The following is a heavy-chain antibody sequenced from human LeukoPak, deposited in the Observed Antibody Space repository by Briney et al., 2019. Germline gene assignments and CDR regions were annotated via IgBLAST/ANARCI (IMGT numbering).Heavy chain of an antibody. CDR3: ARSSGGYRAFDI. CDR2: IKEDGSEK. V-gene: IGHV3-7*01. D-gene: IGHD1-26*01. CDR1: GFPFSTYW. Sequence: PGGSLRLSCAASGFPFSTYWMSWARQAPGKGLEWVANIKEDGSEKYCVDSVKGRFTISRDNTKNSVYLQMNSLRAEDTAVYFCARSSGGYRAFDIWGQGTMVTVSS. J-gene: IGHJ3*02.